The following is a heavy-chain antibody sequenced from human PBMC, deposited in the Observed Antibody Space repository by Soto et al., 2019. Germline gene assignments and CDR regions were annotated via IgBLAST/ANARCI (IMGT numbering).Heavy chain of an antibody. Sequence: QVQLVQSGAEVKKPGASVKVSCKASGYTFTSYGISWVRQAPGQGLEWMGWISAYNGNTNYAQKLQGRVTMTTDTSTSTAYMELRSLRSDDTAVYYCARVSQLNYSGSGLHTRGLDYFDYWGQGTLVTVSS. V-gene: IGHV1-18*01. CDR3: ARVSQLNYSGSGLHTRGLDYFDY. J-gene: IGHJ4*02. CDR2: ISAYNGNT. CDR1: GYTFTSYG. D-gene: IGHD3-10*01.